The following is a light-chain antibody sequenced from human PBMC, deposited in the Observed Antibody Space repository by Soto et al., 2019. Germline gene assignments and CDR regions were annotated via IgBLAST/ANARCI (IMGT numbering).Light chain of an antibody. CDR3: QPYNSWPLT. CDR2: GAS. Sequence: EIVMTQSPATLSVSPGERATLSCRASQRVSSNLAWYQQKPGQAPRLLIYGASTRATDIPAKFSGRGSGTEFSLTISSLQSEDVALYYCQPYNSWPLTFGGGTKVEIK. J-gene: IGKJ4*01. CDR1: QRVSSN. V-gene: IGKV3-15*01.